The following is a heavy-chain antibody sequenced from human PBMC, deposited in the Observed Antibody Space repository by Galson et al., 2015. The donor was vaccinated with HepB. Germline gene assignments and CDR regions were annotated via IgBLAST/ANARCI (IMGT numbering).Heavy chain of an antibody. CDR3: AGEFYVTTLFDY. D-gene: IGHD4-17*01. J-gene: IGHJ4*02. CDR1: GGSISSGSYY. Sequence: TLSLTCTVSGGSISSGSYYWSWIRQPAGKGLEWIGRIYTSGSTNYNPSLKSRVTMSVDTSKNQFSLKLSSVTAADTAVYYCAGEFYVTTLFDYWGQGTLVTVSS. V-gene: IGHV4-61*02. CDR2: IYTSGST.